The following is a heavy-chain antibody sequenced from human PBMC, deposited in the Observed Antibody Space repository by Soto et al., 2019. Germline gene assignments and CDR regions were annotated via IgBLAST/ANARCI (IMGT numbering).Heavy chain of an antibody. V-gene: IGHV4-39*01. J-gene: IGHJ5*02. CDR3: TRVIEGNCIAGTCYRRWFDP. D-gene: IGHD2-15*01. Sequence: SETLSLTCTVSGGAINNRTYYWGWVRQSPRMGLEWIGSIYYGGGTHYNPSLKSRVTISKDTSENQFSLKVASVTAADTAVYHCTRVIEGNCIAGTCYRRWFDPWGPGSMVTVSS. CDR2: IYYGGGT. CDR1: GGAINNRTYY.